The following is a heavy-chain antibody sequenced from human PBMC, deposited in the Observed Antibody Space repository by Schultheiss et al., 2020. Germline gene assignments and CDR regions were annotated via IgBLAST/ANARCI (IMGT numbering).Heavy chain of an antibody. Sequence: SETLSLTCAVSSYSITSGYWWGWIRQPPGKVPEWIGSVYYTGSTYYNPSLESRVTISVDTSKNQFSLKLSSVTAADTAVYYCARVGSGYYYRSGMDVWGQGTPVTVSS. V-gene: IGHV4-38-2*01. CDR2: VYYTGST. CDR3: ARVGSGYYYRSGMDV. J-gene: IGHJ6*02. CDR1: SYSITSGYW. D-gene: IGHD3-22*01.